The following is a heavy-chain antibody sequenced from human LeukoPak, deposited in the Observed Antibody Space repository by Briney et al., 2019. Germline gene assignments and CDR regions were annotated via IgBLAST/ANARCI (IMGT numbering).Heavy chain of an antibody. Sequence: SQTLSLTCTVSGGSISSGSYYWSWIRQPAGKGLEWIGRIYTSGSTNYNPSLKSRVTISVDTSKNQFSLKLSSVTAADTAVYYCARDLGYGNWFDPWSQGTLVTVSS. V-gene: IGHV4-61*02. CDR1: GGSISSGSYY. CDR2: IYTSGST. CDR3: ARDLGYGNWFDP. J-gene: IGHJ5*02. D-gene: IGHD5-12*01.